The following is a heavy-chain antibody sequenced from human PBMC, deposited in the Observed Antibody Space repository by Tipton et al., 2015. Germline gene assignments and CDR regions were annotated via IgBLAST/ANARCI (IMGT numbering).Heavy chain of an antibody. V-gene: IGHV1-18*01. D-gene: IGHD5/OR15-5a*01. CDR2: ISPYNGVT. J-gene: IGHJ6*02. CDR1: GYTFITYG. Sequence: QVHLVQSGAEVKKPGASVKVSCKASGYTFITYGVSWVRQAPGQGLEWMGWISPYNGVTNYAQKLQGRVTLTTDSSTSTAYMELRSLRSDDTAMYFCARDSHYSVSTDTYYYSAMDVWGQGTLVTVSS. CDR3: ARDSHYSVSTDTYYYSAMDV.